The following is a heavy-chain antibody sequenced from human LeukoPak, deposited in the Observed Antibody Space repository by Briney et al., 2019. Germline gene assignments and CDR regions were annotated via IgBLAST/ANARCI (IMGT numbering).Heavy chain of an antibody. Sequence: GGSLRLSCAASGFSVSSNYMSWVRQAPGKGLEWVSVIYSDGSTYYADSVKGRFTISRDNSKNTLFLQMNSLRAEDTAVYYRARAGSRYGHDYWGQGTLVTVSS. CDR1: GFSVSSNY. D-gene: IGHD3-16*01. CDR3: ARAGSRYGHDY. CDR2: IYSDGST. J-gene: IGHJ4*02. V-gene: IGHV3-53*01.